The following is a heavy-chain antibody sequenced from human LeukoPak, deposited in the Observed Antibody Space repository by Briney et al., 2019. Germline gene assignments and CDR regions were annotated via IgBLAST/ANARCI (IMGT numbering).Heavy chain of an antibody. CDR3: TRGSIAYYYMDV. V-gene: IGHV4-34*01. J-gene: IGHJ6*03. CDR1: GGSFSGYY. CDR2: INHSGSA. Sequence: PSETLSLTCAVYGGSFSGYYWSWIRQPPGKGLEWIGEINHSGSANYNPSLKSRVTISVDTSKNQFSLKLSSVTAADTAVYYCTRGSIAYYYMDVWGKGTTVTISS. D-gene: IGHD3-22*01.